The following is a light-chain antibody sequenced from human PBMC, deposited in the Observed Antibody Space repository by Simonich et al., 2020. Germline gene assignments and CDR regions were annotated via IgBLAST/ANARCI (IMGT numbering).Light chain of an antibody. CDR2: WAT. V-gene: IGKV4-1*01. Sequence: DIVMTQSPDSLAVSLGERATINCKSSQSVLYSSNNKNYFAWYQQKPGQPPKLLIYWATTREARVPDRFSGSGSGTDFTLTISCLQAEDVAVHYCQQYYSTPYTFGQGTKLEIK. CDR3: QQYYSTPYT. J-gene: IGKJ2*01. CDR1: QSVLYSSNNKNY.